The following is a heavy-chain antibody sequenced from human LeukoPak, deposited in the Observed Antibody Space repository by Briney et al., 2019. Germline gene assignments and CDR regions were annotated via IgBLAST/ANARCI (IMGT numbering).Heavy chain of an antibody. Sequence: SETLSLTCAVYVGSFSGYYWSWIRQPPGKGLEWIGEINHRGGSNYNPSLKSRVTISVDTSKNQLSLKLSSVTAADTAVYYCARSVYSTNADSWGQGTLVTVSS. CDR2: INHRGGS. V-gene: IGHV4-34*01. J-gene: IGHJ4*02. CDR1: VGSFSGYY. CDR3: ARSVYSTNADS. D-gene: IGHD6-13*01.